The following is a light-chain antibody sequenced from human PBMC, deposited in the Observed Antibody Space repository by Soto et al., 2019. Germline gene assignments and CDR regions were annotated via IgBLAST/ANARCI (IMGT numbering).Light chain of an antibody. CDR3: AAWDDSLNGYVV. CDR2: RDH. CDR1: RYNIGSNT. Sequence: QSVLTQPPSASGTPGQRVTISCSGSRYNIGSNTVNWYQQVPGTAPRLLIHRDHQRPSGVPDPFSGSKSGTAASLAISGLKPEDEANYYCAAWDDSLNGYVVFGGGTEPTVL. J-gene: IGLJ2*01. V-gene: IGLV1-44*01.